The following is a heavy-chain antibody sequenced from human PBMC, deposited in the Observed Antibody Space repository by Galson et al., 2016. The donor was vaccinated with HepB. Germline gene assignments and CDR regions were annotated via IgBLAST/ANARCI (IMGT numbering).Heavy chain of an antibody. Sequence: SVKVSCKASGYIFTSYGINWVRQAPGQGLEWMGWISTYNGNTNYAQKVQGRVTMTTDTSTSTAYMELRSLRSDDTAVYYCARDGYCGYPHYYYGMDVWGQGTTVTVSS. V-gene: IGHV1-18*01. CDR2: ISTYNGNT. CDR1: GYIFTSYG. J-gene: IGHJ6*02. D-gene: IGHD3-22*01. CDR3: ARDGYCGYPHYYYGMDV.